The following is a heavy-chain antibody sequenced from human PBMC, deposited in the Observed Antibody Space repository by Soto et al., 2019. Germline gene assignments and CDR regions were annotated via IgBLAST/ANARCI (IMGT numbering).Heavy chain of an antibody. CDR1: GFSLSTSGVG. CDR3: AHTGDYDFWSGYIGLCWFDP. J-gene: IGHJ5*02. V-gene: IGHV2-5*01. Sequence: GSGPTLVNPTQTLTLTCTFSGFSLSTSGVGVGWIRQPPGKALEWLALIYWNDDKRYSPSLKSRLTITKDTSKNQVVLTMTNMDPVDTATYYCAHTGDYDFWSGYIGLCWFDPWGQGTLVTVSS. D-gene: IGHD3-3*01. CDR2: IYWNDDK.